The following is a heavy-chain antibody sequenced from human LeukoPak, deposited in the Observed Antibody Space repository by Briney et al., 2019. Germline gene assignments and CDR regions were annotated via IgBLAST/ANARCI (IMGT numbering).Heavy chain of an antibody. J-gene: IGHJ6*03. Sequence: SETLSLTCTVSGGSISSSSYYWGWIRQPPGKGLEWIGSIYYSGSTYYNPSLKSRVTISVDTSKNQFPLKLSSVTAADTAVYYCARDSRDYDFWSGYSYYYYMDVWGKGTTVTISS. CDR1: GGSISSSSYY. D-gene: IGHD3-3*01. V-gene: IGHV4-39*06. CDR3: ARDSRDYDFWSGYSYYYYMDV. CDR2: IYYSGST.